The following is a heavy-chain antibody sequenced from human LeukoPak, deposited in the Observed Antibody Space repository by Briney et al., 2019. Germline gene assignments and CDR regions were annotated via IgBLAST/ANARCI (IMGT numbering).Heavy chain of an antibody. V-gene: IGHV3-7*03. CDR1: GLTFSRYW. J-gene: IGHJ4*02. CDR2: INQDGSEK. D-gene: IGHD2-8*02. Sequence: AGGSLRLSCAASGLTFSRYWLTWVRQAPGKGLEWVAKINQDGSEKNYVDSVKGRFTISRDNAKSSLYLQMNSLRDEDTAVYHCVSRGCTANACFVSSFNCFDHWGQGSLVTVSS. CDR3: VSRGCTANACFVSSFNCFDH.